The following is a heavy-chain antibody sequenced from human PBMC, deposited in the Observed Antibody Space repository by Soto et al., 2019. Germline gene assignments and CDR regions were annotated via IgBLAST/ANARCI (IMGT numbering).Heavy chain of an antibody. CDR1: GFTFSSYS. CDR2: ISSSSSYI. Sequence: EVQLVESGGGLVKPGGSLRLSCAASGFTFSSYSMNWVRQAPGKGLEWVSSISSSSSYIYYADSVKGRFTISRDNAKNSLYLQMTSLRAEDTAVYYCARDKRIAAAGTQSYYYGMAVWGQGPTVTVSS. CDR3: ARDKRIAAAGTQSYYYGMAV. V-gene: IGHV3-21*01. D-gene: IGHD6-13*01. J-gene: IGHJ6*02.